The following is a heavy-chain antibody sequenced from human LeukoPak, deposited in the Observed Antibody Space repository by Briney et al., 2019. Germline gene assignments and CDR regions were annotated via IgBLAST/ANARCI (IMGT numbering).Heavy chain of an antibody. D-gene: IGHD4-17*01. Sequence: PGGSLRLSCAASGFTFSSYAMSWVRQAPGKGLEWVSAISGSGGSTYYADSVKGRFTISRDNSKNTLYLQMNSLRAEDTAVYYCASPDRGGYGDPTPTGAFDIWGQGTMVTVSS. CDR1: GFTFSSYA. CDR3: ASPDRGGYGDPTPTGAFDI. J-gene: IGHJ3*02. CDR2: ISGSGGST. V-gene: IGHV3-23*01.